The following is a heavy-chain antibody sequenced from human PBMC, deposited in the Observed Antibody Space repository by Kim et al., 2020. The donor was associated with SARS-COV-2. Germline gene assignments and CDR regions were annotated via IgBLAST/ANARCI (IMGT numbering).Heavy chain of an antibody. D-gene: IGHD2-2*02. CDR2: IYYSGST. CDR3: AGLCSSTSCYTEGYYYYYGMDV. J-gene: IGHJ6*02. V-gene: IGHV4-59*13. Sequence: SETLSLTCTVSGGSISSYYWSWIRQPPGKGLEWIGYIYYSGSTNYNPSLKSRVTISVDTSKNQFALKLSSVTAADTAVYYCAGLCSSTSCYTEGYYYYYGMDVWGQGTTVTVSS. CDR1: GGSISSYY.